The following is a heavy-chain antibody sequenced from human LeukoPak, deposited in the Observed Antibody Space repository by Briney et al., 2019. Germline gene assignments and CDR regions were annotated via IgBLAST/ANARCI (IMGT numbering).Heavy chain of an antibody. CDR1: GGSISSYY. CDR3: ARQEFCSSTSCHTPGAFDI. D-gene: IGHD2-2*02. V-gene: IGHV4-4*07. Sequence: LETLSLTWTVSGGSISSYYWSWIRQPAGKGLEWIGRIYTSGSTNYNPSLKSRVTMSVDTSKNQFSLKLSSVTAADTAVYYCARQEFCSSTSCHTPGAFDIWGQGTMVTVSS. J-gene: IGHJ3*02. CDR2: IYTSGST.